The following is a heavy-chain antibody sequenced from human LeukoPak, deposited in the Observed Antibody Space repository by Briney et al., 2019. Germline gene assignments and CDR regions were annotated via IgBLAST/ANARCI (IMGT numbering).Heavy chain of an antibody. V-gene: IGHV3-23*01. Sequence: GGCLRLSCAASGFTFSSYAMSWVRQAPGKGLEWVSAISGSGGSTYYADSVKGRFTISRDNSKNTLYLQMNSLRAEDTAVYYCAKEGYDFWSAPPGYWGQGTLVTVSS. CDR3: AKEGYDFWSAPPGY. J-gene: IGHJ4*02. D-gene: IGHD3-3*01. CDR2: ISGSGGST. CDR1: GFTFSSYA.